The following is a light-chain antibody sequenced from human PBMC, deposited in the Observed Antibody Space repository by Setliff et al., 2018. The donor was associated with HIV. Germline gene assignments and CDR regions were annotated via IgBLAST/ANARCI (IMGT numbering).Light chain of an antibody. CDR2: DVS. CDR1: SSDVGGYDS. CDR3: TSYTSSSTVV. V-gene: IGLV2-14*03. Sequence: QSALTQPASVSGSPGQSITISCNGTSSDVGGYDSVSWYQQHPGKAPKLMIYDVSNRPSGVSNRFSGSKSGNTASLTISGLQAEDEADYYCTSYTSSSTVVFGGGTKVTVL. J-gene: IGLJ2*01.